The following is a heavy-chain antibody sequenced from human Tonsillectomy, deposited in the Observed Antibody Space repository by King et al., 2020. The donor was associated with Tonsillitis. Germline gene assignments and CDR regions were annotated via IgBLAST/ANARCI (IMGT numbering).Heavy chain of an antibody. J-gene: IGHJ4*02. V-gene: IGHV1-2*02. Sequence: QLVQSGAEVKKPGASVKVSCKASGYTFTGYYMHWVRQAPGQGLEWMGWINPNSGGTNYAQKFQGRVTMTRDTSISTAYMELSRLRSDDTAVYYCARGPLRFGSGSYTPPYWGQGTLVTVSS. D-gene: IGHD3-10*01. CDR3: ARGPLRFGSGSYTPPY. CDR1: GYTFTGYY. CDR2: INPNSGGT.